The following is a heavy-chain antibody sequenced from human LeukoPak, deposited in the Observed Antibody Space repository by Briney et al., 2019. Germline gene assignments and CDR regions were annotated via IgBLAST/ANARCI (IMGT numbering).Heavy chain of an antibody. CDR3: ARGRYYYGSGSHFDY. Sequence: PSETLSLTCAVYGGSFSGYYWSWTRQPPGKGLEWIGEINHSGSTNYNPSLKSRVTMSVDTSKNQFSLKMSSVTAADTAVYYCARGRYYYGSGSHFDYWGQGTLVIVSS. CDR2: INHSGST. D-gene: IGHD3-10*01. V-gene: IGHV4-34*01. CDR1: GGSFSGYY. J-gene: IGHJ4*02.